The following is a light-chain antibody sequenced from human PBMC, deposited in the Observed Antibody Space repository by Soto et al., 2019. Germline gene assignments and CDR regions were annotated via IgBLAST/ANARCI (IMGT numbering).Light chain of an antibody. Sequence: QSALTQPPSVSGSPGQSITISCTGTSSDVATYNLVSWYQQRPGTAPQLIIYEVTKRPSGVSTRFSGSQSGNTASLTISGLQADDEADYYCCSRLFGGGTKLTVL. CDR3: CSRL. CDR2: EVT. J-gene: IGLJ2*01. V-gene: IGLV2-23*02. CDR1: SSDVATYNL.